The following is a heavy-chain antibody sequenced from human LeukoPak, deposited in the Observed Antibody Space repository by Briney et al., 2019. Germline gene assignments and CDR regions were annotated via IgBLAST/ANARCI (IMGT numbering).Heavy chain of an antibody. V-gene: IGHV4-31*03. J-gene: IGHJ4*02. CDR2: IYNSGST. Sequence: PSETLSLTCTVSGGSISSGGYYWVWIRQHPGKGLEWIGYIYNSGSTYYNPSLKSRVTISVDTSKNQFSLRLSSVTAADTAVFYCARHAPHPSSGIDYWGQGTLVTVSS. D-gene: IGHD3-22*01. CDR1: GGSISSGGYY. CDR3: ARHAPHPSSGIDY.